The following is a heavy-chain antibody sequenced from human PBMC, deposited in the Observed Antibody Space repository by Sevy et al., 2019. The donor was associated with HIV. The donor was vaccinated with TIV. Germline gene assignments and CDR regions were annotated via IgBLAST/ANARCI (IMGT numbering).Heavy chain of an antibody. CDR3: ATTREYYEDSSGYLDF. J-gene: IGHJ4*02. CDR1: GYTLSELS. Sequence: ASVKVSCKVSGYTLSELSIHWVRQAPGKGLEWMGRFDPEDGETIYAQKFQGRVTLTEDTSTDTAYMELRSLNTEDTAVYYCATTREYYEDSSGYLDFWGQGTLVTVSS. V-gene: IGHV1-24*01. D-gene: IGHD3-22*01. CDR2: FDPEDGET.